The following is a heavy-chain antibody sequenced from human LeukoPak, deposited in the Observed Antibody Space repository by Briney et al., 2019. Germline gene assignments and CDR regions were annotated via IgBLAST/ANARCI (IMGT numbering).Heavy chain of an antibody. CDR3: ARGGLPFDW. V-gene: IGHV3-7*03. CDR2: IKQDGSEK. Sequence: PGGSLRLSCAASGFTFRSYWMSWVRQAPGKGLEWVANIKQDGSEKYYVDSVKGRFTISRDNAKKSLYLQMDSLRAEDTAVYYCARGGLPFDWWGQGTLVTVSS. D-gene: IGHD5-12*01. J-gene: IGHJ4*02. CDR1: GFTFRSYW.